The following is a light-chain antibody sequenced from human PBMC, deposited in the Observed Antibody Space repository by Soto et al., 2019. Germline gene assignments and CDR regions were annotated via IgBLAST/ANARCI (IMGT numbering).Light chain of an antibody. V-gene: IGLV2-14*03. CDR3: SSYTSSITHV. CDR1: SSDVGGYNF. Sequence: QSALTQPASVSGSPGQSITISCTGSSSDVGGYNFVSWYQQHPGKVPKLMIYDVSSRPSGVSDRFSGSKSGNTASLTIAGRQAEDEGDYYCSSYTSSITHVFGSGTKLTVL. J-gene: IGLJ1*01. CDR2: DVS.